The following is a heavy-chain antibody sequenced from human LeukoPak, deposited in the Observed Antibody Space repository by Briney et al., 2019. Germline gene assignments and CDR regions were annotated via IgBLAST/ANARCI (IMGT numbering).Heavy chain of an antibody. V-gene: IGHV1-2*02. CDR1: GYTFTGYY. J-gene: IGHJ4*02. CDR2: INPNSGGT. CDR3: AKVRYTGSYHDY. Sequence: ASVKVSCKASGYTFTGYYMHWVRQAPGQGLEWMGWINPNSGGTNYAQKFQGRVTMTRDTSISTAYMELSRLRSDDTALYYCAKVRYTGSYHDYWGQGTLVTVSS. D-gene: IGHD1-26*01.